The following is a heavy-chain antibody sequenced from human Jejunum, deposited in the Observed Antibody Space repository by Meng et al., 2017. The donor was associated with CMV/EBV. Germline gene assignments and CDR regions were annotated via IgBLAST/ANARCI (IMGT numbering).Heavy chain of an antibody. CDR3: ARGADGYGNFDY. CDR1: GFTFSSYW. J-gene: IGHJ4*02. CDR2: ISPDGSST. D-gene: IGHD5-24*01. V-gene: IGHV3-74*01. Sequence: CAASGFTFSSYWMHWVRQVPGKGLVWVSRISPDGSSTYYADFLKGRFTISRDNGKNTLYLQINSLRAEDTALYYCARGADGYGNFDYWGQGTLVTVSS.